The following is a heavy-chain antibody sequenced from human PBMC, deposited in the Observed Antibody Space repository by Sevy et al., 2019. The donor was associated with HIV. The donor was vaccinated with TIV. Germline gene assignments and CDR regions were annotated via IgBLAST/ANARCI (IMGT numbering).Heavy chain of an antibody. V-gene: IGHV3-30*04. CDR3: ARDRGEILSSAFDY. Sequence: GGSLRLSCAASGFTFSDYRMHWVRQAPGKGLEWAAVISYDGRNNKYNADSVKGRFTISRDNSKNTVYLQMNSLRAEDTAIYYCARDRGEILSSAFDYWGQGTLVTVSS. D-gene: IGHD3-16*01. J-gene: IGHJ4*02. CDR1: GFTFSDYR. CDR2: ISYDGRNNK.